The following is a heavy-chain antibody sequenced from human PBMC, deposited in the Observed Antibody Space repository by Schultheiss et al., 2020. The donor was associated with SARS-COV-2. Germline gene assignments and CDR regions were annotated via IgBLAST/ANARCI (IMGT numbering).Heavy chain of an antibody. CDR3: ARDLYCSSTSCHRGGDY. V-gene: IGHV3-30-3*01. Sequence: GGSLRLSCAASGFTFSSYAMHWVRQAPGKGLEWVAVISYDGSNKYYADSVKGRFTISRDNPKNTLYLQMNSLRAEDTAVYYCARDLYCSSTSCHRGGDYWGQGTLVTVSS. J-gene: IGHJ4*02. CDR1: GFTFSSYA. D-gene: IGHD2-2*02. CDR2: ISYDGSNK.